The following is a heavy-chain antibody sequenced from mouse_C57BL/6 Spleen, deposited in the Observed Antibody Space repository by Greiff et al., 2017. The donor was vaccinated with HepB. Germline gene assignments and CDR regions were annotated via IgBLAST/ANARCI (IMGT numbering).Heavy chain of an antibody. CDR2: INPNYGTT. Sequence: EVKLVESGPELVKPGASVKISCKASGYSFTDYNMNWVKQSNGKSLEWIGVINPNYGTTSYNQKFKGKATLTVDQSSSTAYMQLNSLTSEDSAVYYCARIYYYGSSTGYFDVWGTGTTVTVSS. CDR3: ARIYYYGSSTGYFDV. CDR1: GYSFTDYN. V-gene: IGHV1-39*01. D-gene: IGHD1-1*01. J-gene: IGHJ1*03.